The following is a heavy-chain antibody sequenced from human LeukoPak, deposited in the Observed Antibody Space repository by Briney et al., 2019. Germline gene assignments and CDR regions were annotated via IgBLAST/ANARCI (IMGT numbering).Heavy chain of an antibody. CDR3: ASWVGELNY. CDR1: GFTFSSYG. V-gene: IGHV3-30*03. D-gene: IGHD3-10*01. Sequence: GGSLRLSCAASGFTFSSYGMHWVRQAPGKGLEWVAVISYDGSNKYYADSVKGRFTISRDNSKNTLYLQMNSLRAEDTAVYYCASWVGELNYWGQGTLVTVSS. J-gene: IGHJ4*02. CDR2: ISYDGSNK.